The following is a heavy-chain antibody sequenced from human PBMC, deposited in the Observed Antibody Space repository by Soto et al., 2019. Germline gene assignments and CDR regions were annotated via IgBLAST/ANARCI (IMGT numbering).Heavy chain of an antibody. J-gene: IGHJ6*02. CDR2: ISDSGGST. CDR1: GFTFSYYA. D-gene: IGHD3-10*01. V-gene: IGHV3-23*01. Sequence: EVQLLESGGGLVQPGGSLRLSCAASGFTFSYYAMSWVRQAPGKGLEWVSGISDSGGSTYYADSVTGRFTISRDNSQNTLYLQVNSLRAQDTVVYYCANHLWGVYYYGLVVSGQGTTVTVSS. CDR3: ANHLWGVYYYGLVV.